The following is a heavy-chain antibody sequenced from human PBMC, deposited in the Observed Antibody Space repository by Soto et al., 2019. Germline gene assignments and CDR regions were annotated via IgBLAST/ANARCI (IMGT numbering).Heavy chain of an antibody. V-gene: IGHV4-4*02. Sequence: PSETLSLTCAVSCGSISSSNWWSWVRQPPGKGLEWIGEIYHSGSTNYNPSLKSRVTISVDKSKNQFSLKLSSVTAADTAVYYCARDGVRYCSGGSCYSPYGMDVWGQGATVTVSS. CDR3: ARDGVRYCSGGSCYSPYGMDV. CDR2: IYHSGST. D-gene: IGHD2-15*01. CDR1: CGSISSSNW. J-gene: IGHJ6*02.